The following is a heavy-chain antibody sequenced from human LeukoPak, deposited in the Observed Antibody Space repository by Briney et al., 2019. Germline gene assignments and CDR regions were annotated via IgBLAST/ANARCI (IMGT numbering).Heavy chain of an antibody. Sequence: GGSLRLSCAAAGFTFGTYAMHWVRQAPGKGLEWVAVISYGGDNKYYADSVKGRFTISRDNSKNTLYLQMNSLRAEDTAVYYCARDFEAHDLRPIGYWGQGTLVTVSS. V-gene: IGHV3-30*01. D-gene: IGHD3-3*01. J-gene: IGHJ4*02. CDR1: GFTFGTYA. CDR3: ARDFEAHDLRPIGY. CDR2: ISYGGDNK.